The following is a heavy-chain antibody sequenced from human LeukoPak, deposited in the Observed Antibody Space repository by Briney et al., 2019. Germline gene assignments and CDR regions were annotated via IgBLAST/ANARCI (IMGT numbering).Heavy chain of an antibody. Sequence: GGSLRLSCAASGLTFSSYAMHWVRQAPGKGLEWVAVISYDGSNKYYADSVKGRFTISRDNSKNTLYLQMNSLRAEDTAVYYCARDSGLRFLEWPDYWGQGTLVTVSS. V-gene: IGHV3-30-3*01. CDR1: GLTFSSYA. J-gene: IGHJ4*02. CDR2: ISYDGSNK. CDR3: ARDSGLRFLEWPDY. D-gene: IGHD3-3*01.